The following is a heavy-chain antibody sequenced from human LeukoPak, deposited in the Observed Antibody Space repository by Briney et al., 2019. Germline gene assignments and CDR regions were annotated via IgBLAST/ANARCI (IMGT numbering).Heavy chain of an antibody. Sequence: SSETLSLTCAVYGGSFSGYYWSWIRQPPGKGLEWIGEINHSGSTNYNPSLKSRVTISVDTSKNQFSLKLSSVTAADTAVYYCARDFRGGYDFWSGYYTPYYFDYWGQGTLVTVSP. CDR2: INHSGST. CDR3: ARDFRGGYDFWSGYYTPYYFDY. D-gene: IGHD3-3*01. J-gene: IGHJ4*02. V-gene: IGHV4-34*01. CDR1: GGSFSGYY.